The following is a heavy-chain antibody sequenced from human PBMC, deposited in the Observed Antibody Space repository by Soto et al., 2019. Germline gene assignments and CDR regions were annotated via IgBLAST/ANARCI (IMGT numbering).Heavy chain of an antibody. CDR3: ARVCRDDSSGRFDY. D-gene: IGHD3-22*01. CDR1: GGSISSGGYS. J-gene: IGHJ4*02. CDR2: IYHSGST. V-gene: IGHV4-30-2*01. Sequence: PSETLSLTCAVSGGSISSGGYSWSWIRQPPGKGLEWIGYIYHSGSTYYNPSLKSRVTISVDRSKNQFSLKLSSVTAADTAVYYCARVCRDDSSGRFDYWGQGTLVTVSS.